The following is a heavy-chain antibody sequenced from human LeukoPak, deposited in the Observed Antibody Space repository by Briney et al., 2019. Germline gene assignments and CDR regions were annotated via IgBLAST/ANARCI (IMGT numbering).Heavy chain of an antibody. D-gene: IGHD6-19*01. Sequence: SETLSLTCTVSGGSISGYYWSWIRQPAGKGLEWIGRIYSSGSTNYNPSLKSRVTISVDTSKNQFSLKLSAVTAADTAMYYCARFKRAGGWSYFDYWGQGTLVTVSS. CDR3: ARFKRAGGWSYFDY. CDR2: IYSSGST. V-gene: IGHV4-4*07. J-gene: IGHJ4*02. CDR1: GGSISGYY.